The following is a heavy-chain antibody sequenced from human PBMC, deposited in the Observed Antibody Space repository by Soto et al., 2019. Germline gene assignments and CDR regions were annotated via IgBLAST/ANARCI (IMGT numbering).Heavy chain of an antibody. J-gene: IGHJ4*02. CDR3: ARQSVGGSTGYYFDY. D-gene: IGHD1-26*01. CDR2: IYPGDSDT. Sequence: GESRKISCKGAGYSITSYWIGWVRQMPGKGLEWMGIIYPGDSDTRYSPSFQGQVTISADKSISTAYLQWSSLKASDTAMYYCARQSVGGSTGYYFDYWGQGTLVTVSS. V-gene: IGHV5-51*01. CDR1: GYSITSYW.